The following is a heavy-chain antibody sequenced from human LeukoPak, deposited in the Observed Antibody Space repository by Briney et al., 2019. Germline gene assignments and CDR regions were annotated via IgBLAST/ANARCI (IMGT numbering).Heavy chain of an antibody. D-gene: IGHD3-22*01. Sequence: ASVKVSCKASGYTFTGYSVHWVRQAPGQGLEWMGWINPNSGGTKYALKFQGRVTMTRDTSISTAYMELRSLRSDDTAVYYCARAAAGSGYFKDVRYYFDYWGQGTLVTVSS. CDR2: INPNSGGT. CDR3: ARAAAGSGYFKDVRYYFDY. J-gene: IGHJ4*02. CDR1: GYTFTGYS. V-gene: IGHV1-2*02.